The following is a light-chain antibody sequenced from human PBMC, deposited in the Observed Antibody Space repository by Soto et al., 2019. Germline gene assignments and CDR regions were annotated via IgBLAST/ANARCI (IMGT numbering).Light chain of an antibody. CDR3: QQFDNVPLT. V-gene: IGKV1-33*01. J-gene: IGKJ4*01. CDR1: RDITDY. CDR2: DAS. Sequence: DIQITQSPSSLSASVGDIVAITCQAIRDITDYLNWYQQKPGKAPKLLIYDASKLETGVPSRFSGSGSGTDFTLTITSLQPEDIATYYCQQFDNVPLTFGGGSMVDIK.